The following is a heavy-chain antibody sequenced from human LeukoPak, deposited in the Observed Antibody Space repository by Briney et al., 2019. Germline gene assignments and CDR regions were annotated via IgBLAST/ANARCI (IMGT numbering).Heavy chain of an antibody. CDR2: IYTSGST. D-gene: IGHD6-19*01. V-gene: IGHV4-61*09. J-gene: IGHJ6*02. CDR1: GASISSESYY. Sequence: SGTLSLTCTVSGASISSESYYWSWIRQPAGKGLEWIGHIYTSGSTNYNPSLKNRVTISVDTSKNQFSLKLSSVTAADTAVYYCGRVLSGWYGVDVWGQGTTVTVSS. CDR3: GRVLSGWYGVDV.